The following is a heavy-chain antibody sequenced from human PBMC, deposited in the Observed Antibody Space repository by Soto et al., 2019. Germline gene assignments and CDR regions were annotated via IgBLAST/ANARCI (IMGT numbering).Heavy chain of an antibody. V-gene: IGHV1-18*04. CDR3: ARGTRLKWWYPRAPGTITGYYHCMDV. J-gene: IGHJ6*04. D-gene: IGHD2-15*01. CDR1: GYTFTSYG. Sequence: GASVKVSCKASGYTFTSYGISWVRQAPGQGLEWMGWISAYNGNTNYAQKLQGRVTMTTDTSTSTAYMELRSLRSDDTAVYYCARGTRLKWWYPRAPGTITGYYHCMDVWGNGTTVTV. CDR2: ISAYNGNT.